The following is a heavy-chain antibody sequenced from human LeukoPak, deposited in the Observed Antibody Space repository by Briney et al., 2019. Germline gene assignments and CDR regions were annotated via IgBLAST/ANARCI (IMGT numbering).Heavy chain of an antibody. Sequence: GGSLRLSCAASGFTFSSYAMSWVRQAPGKGLEWVSAISGSGGNTNYADSVKGRFTISRDNSKNTPYLQMNSLRAEDTAVYYCAKDQGIAARPGTFGFDYWGQGTLVTVSS. CDR3: AKDQGIAARPGTFGFDY. CDR2: ISGSGGNT. D-gene: IGHD6-6*01. J-gene: IGHJ4*02. V-gene: IGHV3-23*01. CDR1: GFTFSSYA.